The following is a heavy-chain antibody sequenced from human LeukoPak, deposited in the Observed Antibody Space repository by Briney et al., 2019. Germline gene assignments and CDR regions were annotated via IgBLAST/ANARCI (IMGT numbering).Heavy chain of an antibody. V-gene: IGHV1-2*04. CDR2: INPNSGGT. D-gene: IGHD6-13*01. Sequence: ASVKVSCKASGYTFNSYGIIWVRQAPGQGLEWMGWINPNSGGTNYAQKFPGWVTMTRDTSISTAYMELSRLRSDDTAVYYCAMGPAAGYPGEPFDYWGQGTLVTVSS. CDR1: GYTFNSYG. CDR3: AMGPAAGYPGEPFDY. J-gene: IGHJ4*02.